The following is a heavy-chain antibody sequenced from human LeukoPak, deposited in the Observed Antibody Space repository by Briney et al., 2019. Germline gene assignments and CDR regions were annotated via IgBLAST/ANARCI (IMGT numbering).Heavy chain of an antibody. J-gene: IGHJ4*02. CDR1: GFTFSSYA. CDR3: ARGLDSSGYYHVVDS. Sequence: GGSLRLSCADSGFTFSSYAMSWVRQAPGKGLEWVSLISTSGRTHYADSVQGRFTISRDNSKNTLSLHMNSLRAADTAVYYCARGLDSSGYYHVVDSWGQGALVTVSS. CDR2: ISTSGRT. D-gene: IGHD3-22*01. V-gene: IGHV3-23*01.